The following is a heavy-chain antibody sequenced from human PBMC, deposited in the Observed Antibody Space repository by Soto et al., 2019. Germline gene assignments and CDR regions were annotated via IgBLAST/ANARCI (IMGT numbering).Heavy chain of an antibody. CDR1: GYTFTSYG. CDR2: ISAYNGNT. V-gene: IGHV1-18*01. J-gene: IGHJ4*02. D-gene: IGHD6-6*01. Sequence: ASVKVSCKASGYTFTSYGISWVRQAPGQGLEWMGWISAYNGNTNYAQKLQGRVTMTTDTSTSTAYMELRSLRSDDTAVYYWARAPGQAPHEYSSPPDYWGQGTLVTVSS. CDR3: ARAPGQAPHEYSSPPDY.